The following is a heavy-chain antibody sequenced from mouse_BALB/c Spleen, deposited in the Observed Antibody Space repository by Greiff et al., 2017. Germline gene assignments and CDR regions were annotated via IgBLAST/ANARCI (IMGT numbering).Heavy chain of an antibody. CDR3: ARGGRDYGYDGYAMDY. Sequence: EVHLVESGGGLVKPGGSLKLSCAASGFTFSSYAMSWVRQTPEKRLEWVASISSGGSTYYPDSVKGRFTISRDNARNILYLQMSSLRSEDTAMYYCARGGRDYGYDGYAMDYWGQGTSVTVSS. CDR1: GFTFSSYA. D-gene: IGHD2-2*01. J-gene: IGHJ4*01. V-gene: IGHV5-6-5*01. CDR2: ISSGGST.